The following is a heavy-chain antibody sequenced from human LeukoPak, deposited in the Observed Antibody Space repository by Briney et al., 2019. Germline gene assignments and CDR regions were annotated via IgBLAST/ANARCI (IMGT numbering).Heavy chain of an antibody. Sequence: PGGSLRLSCAASRFTFSSYWMSWVRQAPGKGLEWVANINHDGSEKHFVDSVKGRFTISRDNAKNSLYLQMNSLRAEDTAVYYCQVSYYYYMDVWGKGTTVTVSS. J-gene: IGHJ6*03. CDR2: INHDGSEK. CDR1: RFTFSSYW. V-gene: IGHV3-7*01. CDR3: QVSYYYYMDV.